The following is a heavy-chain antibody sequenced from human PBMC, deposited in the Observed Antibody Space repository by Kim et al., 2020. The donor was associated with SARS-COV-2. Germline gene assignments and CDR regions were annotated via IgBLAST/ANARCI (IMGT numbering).Heavy chain of an antibody. J-gene: IGHJ4*02. CDR3: ARGTGSYGFDS. Sequence: YSGSVKGRFTITGDNARSTVDLQMNSLRPEDTAVYYCARGTGSYGFDSWGQGVLVAVSS. V-gene: IGHV3-74*03. D-gene: IGHD3-10*01.